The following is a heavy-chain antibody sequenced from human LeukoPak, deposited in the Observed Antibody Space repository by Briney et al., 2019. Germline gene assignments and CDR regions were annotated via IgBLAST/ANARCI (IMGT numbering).Heavy chain of an antibody. CDR3: ARDPRTPYCSGGSCYSYSYGVDV. CDR1: GVTVSSHY. V-gene: IGHV3-53*01. J-gene: IGHJ6*02. Sequence: GGSLRLSCAASGVTVSSHYMSWVRQAPGKGLEWVSVVYSGGSTYYADSVKGRFTISIDNSKNTLYLQMNSLRVDDTAVYYCARDPRTPYCSGGSCYSYSYGVDVWGQGTTVTVSS. CDR2: VYSGGST. D-gene: IGHD2-15*01.